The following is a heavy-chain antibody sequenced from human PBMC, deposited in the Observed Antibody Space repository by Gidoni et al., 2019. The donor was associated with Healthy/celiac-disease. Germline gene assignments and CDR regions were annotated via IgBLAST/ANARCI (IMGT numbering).Heavy chain of an antibody. CDR2: IRSSGSTI. D-gene: IGHD2-8*02. J-gene: IGHJ3*02. CDR3: ASHCTGGVCYTVDI. Sequence: QVQLVESGGGLVKPGGSLRLSCSASGFNFSDNYMSWIRQAPGKGLEWVSYIRSSGSTIYYAASVKGRFTISRDNAKNSLYLQMNSLRAEDTAVYYCASHCTGGVCYTVDIWGQGTMVTVSS. V-gene: IGHV3-11*01. CDR1: GFNFSDNY.